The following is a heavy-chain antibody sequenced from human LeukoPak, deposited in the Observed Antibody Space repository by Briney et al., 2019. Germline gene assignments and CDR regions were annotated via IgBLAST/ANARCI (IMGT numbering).Heavy chain of an antibody. J-gene: IGHJ4*02. D-gene: IGHD4-17*01. Sequence: GSLRLSCEGSGFTFSSYWMGWVRQAPGEGLEWVANINPAGRDTYYVDSVKGRFTISRDNSKNTLYLQMNSLRAEDTAVYYCARADGDYGYWGQGTLVTVS. CDR2: INPAGRDT. V-gene: IGHV3-7*01. CDR3: ARADGDYGY. CDR1: GFTFSSYW.